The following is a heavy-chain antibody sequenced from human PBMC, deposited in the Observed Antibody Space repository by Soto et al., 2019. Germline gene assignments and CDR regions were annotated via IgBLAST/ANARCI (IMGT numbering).Heavy chain of an antibody. Sequence: PGGSLRLSCAAFRFTFSSYDMNWVRQVPGRGLEWVSYISSSSRTTYYADSVKGRFTISRDNAKNSLYLQMNSLRDEDTAVYFCARFGGYCNTTNCYTYGMDVWGQGTTVTVSS. CDR2: ISSSSRTT. J-gene: IGHJ6*02. CDR3: ARFGGYCNTTNCYTYGMDV. V-gene: IGHV3-48*02. CDR1: RFTFSSYD. D-gene: IGHD2-2*02.